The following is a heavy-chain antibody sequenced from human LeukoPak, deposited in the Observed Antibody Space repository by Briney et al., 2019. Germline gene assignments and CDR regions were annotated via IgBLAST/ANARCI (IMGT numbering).Heavy chain of an antibody. CDR2: IWYGGSNK. V-gene: IGHV3-30*02. D-gene: IGHD4-17*01. J-gene: IGHJ6*03. CDR1: GFTFSSYG. CDR3: AKDVDGDPNYMDV. Sequence: GGSLRLSCAASGFTFSSYGVHWVRQAPGKGLEWVAVIWYGGSNKDYADSVKGRFTIFRDNSKNTLFLQMNSLRAEDTAVYYCAKDVDGDPNYMDVWGKGTTVTVSS.